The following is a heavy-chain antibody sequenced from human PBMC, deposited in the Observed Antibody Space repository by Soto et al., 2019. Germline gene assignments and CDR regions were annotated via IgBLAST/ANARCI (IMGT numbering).Heavy chain of an antibody. D-gene: IGHD2-2*01. CDR2: IFWDDDK. V-gene: IGHV2-5*02. CDR3: ARTMVAVVPDGNRVYWLDP. J-gene: IGHJ5*02. CDR1: GFSLSTADVG. Sequence: QITLKAAGPTLVKPTQTLTLTCTFSGFSLSTADVGVGWIRQPPGKALEWLAVIFWDDDKRYSPSLKTRLTITKDSSRNQVVVTMTNMDPVDTATYFCARTMVAVVPDGNRVYWLDPWGQGTLVTVSS.